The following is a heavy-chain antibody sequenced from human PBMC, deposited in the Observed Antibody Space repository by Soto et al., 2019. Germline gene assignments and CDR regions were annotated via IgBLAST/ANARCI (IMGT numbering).Heavy chain of an antibody. CDR2: ISWNSGSI. D-gene: IGHD3-10*01. Sequence: EVQLVESGGGLVQPGRSLRLSCAASGFTFDDYAMHWVRQAPGKGLEWVSGISWNSGSIGYADSVKGRFTISRDNAKNSLYQQMNSLRAEDTALYYCAKDMFYGSGSYYYYYYMDVWGKGTTVTVSS. V-gene: IGHV3-9*01. J-gene: IGHJ6*03. CDR3: AKDMFYGSGSYYYYYYMDV. CDR1: GFTFDDYA.